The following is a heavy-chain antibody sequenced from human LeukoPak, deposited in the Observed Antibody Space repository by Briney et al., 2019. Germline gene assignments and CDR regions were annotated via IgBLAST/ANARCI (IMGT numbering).Heavy chain of an antibody. Sequence: GGSLRLSCAASGFRFSSYSMNWVRQAPGKGLEWVSCISHTGSTMSYADSVKGRFTISRDNARNSLHLQMNSLRAEDTAVYYCAIPPLSGTGSSRPLAEIDVWGQGTTVTVSS. D-gene: IGHD3-10*01. CDR3: AIPPLSGTGSSRPLAEIDV. V-gene: IGHV3-48*04. CDR2: ISHTGSTM. CDR1: GFRFSSYS. J-gene: IGHJ6*02.